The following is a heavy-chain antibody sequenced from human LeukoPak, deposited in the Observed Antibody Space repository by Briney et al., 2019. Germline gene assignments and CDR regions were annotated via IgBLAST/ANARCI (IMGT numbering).Heavy chain of an antibody. CDR2: IKGDGRDK. Sequence: GVLRLSCAASGFTFSSYEMNWVRQAPGKGLEWVAHIKGDGRDKYYVASVKGRFTISRDNVKNSLYLQMNSLRVEDTSVYYCARGGAKGSFDYWGQGTLVTVSS. V-gene: IGHV3-7*01. J-gene: IGHJ4*02. CDR3: ARGGAKGSFDY. CDR1: GFTFSSYE.